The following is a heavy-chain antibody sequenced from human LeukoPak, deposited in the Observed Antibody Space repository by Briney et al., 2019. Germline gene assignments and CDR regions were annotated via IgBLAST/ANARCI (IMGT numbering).Heavy chain of an antibody. CDR3: ASYMVRGVTANWFDP. Sequence: SETLSLTCTVSGGSISTYYWSWIRQPPGKGLEWIGYIYYGGSTNYNPSLKSRVTISVDRSKNQFSLKLSSVTAADTAVYYCASYMVRGVTANWFDPWGQGTLVTVSS. CDR2: IYYGGST. D-gene: IGHD3-10*01. V-gene: IGHV4-59*12. J-gene: IGHJ5*02. CDR1: GGSISTYY.